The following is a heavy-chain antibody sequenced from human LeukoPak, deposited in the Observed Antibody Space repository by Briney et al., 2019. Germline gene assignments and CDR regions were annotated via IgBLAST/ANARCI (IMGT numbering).Heavy chain of an antibody. CDR3: AGSPEYCSGGNCYRFDH. J-gene: IGHJ4*02. V-gene: IGHV4-59*08. CDR1: GGSMNSYY. D-gene: IGHD2-15*01. Sequence: SETLSLTCTVSGGSMNSYYWTWIRQPPGKGLEWIGSIYYTGITTYNLSLQSRVTLSVDASKNQFSLRLTSVTAADTAVYYCAGSPEYCSGGNCYRFDHWGQGTLVTVSS. CDR2: IYYTGIT.